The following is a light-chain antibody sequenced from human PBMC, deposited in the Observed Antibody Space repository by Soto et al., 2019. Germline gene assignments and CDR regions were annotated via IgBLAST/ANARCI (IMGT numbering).Light chain of an antibody. CDR3: QKYGSSRTWT. CDR2: DAS. V-gene: IGKV3-20*01. CDR1: QSVGSN. J-gene: IGKJ1*01. Sequence: EIVMTQSPATLSVSPGERTTLSCMASQSVGSNLAWYQKKPGQDPRILIFDASNRANGIPARFSGSGSGTDFTITISRLEPEDFAVYYCQKYGSSRTWTLGQGTKVDIK.